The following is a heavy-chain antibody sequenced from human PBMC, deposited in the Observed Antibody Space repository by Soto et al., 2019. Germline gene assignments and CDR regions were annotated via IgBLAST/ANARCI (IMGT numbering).Heavy chain of an antibody. CDR3: ARDLGGSHDY. CDR1: GSTFSTNW. V-gene: IGHV3-74*01. D-gene: IGHD3-16*01. Sequence: GGSLRLSCAVSGSTFSTNWTHWVRQAPGKGLVWVSRIKTDGSVTTYADSVKGRFTISRDNAKNTLYLQMNTLRAEDTAVYYCARDLGGSHDYWGQGTLVTVSS. CDR2: IKTDGSVT. J-gene: IGHJ4*02.